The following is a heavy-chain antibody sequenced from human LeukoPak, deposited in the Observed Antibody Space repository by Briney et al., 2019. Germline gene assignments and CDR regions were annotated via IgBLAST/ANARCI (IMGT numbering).Heavy chain of an antibody. Sequence: SVKVSCKASGGTFSSYAISWVRQAPGQGLEWMGGIIPIFGTANYAQKFQGRVTITTDESTSTAYMELSSLRSEDTAVYYCARSAANYYYMDVWGKGTTVTVSS. J-gene: IGHJ6*03. CDR2: IIPIFGTA. V-gene: IGHV1-69*05. CDR3: ARSAANYYYMDV. CDR1: GGTFSSYA. D-gene: IGHD2-2*01.